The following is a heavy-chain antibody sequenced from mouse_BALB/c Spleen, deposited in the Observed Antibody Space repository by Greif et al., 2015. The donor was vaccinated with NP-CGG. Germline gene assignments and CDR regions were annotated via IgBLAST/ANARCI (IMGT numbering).Heavy chain of an antibody. D-gene: IGHD1-1*01. J-gene: IGHJ1*01. CDR1: GYTFTDYN. Sequence: VQLKESGPGLVKPGASVKISCKASGYTFTDYNMHWVKQSHGKSLEWIGYIYPYNGGTGYNQKFKSKATLTVDNSSSSAYMELRSLTSEDSAVYYCARCGYGSSYGYFDVWGAGTTVTVSS. V-gene: IGHV1S29*02. CDR3: ARCGYGSSYGYFDV. CDR2: IYPYNGGT.